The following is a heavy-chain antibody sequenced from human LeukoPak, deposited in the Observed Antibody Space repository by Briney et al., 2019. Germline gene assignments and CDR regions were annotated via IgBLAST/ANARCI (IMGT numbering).Heavy chain of an antibody. D-gene: IGHD1-1*01. CDR1: GYSFTSYW. J-gene: IGHJ4*02. CDR2: IDPSDSYT. CDR3: AIQTTDSEFDY. Sequence: GESLRISCKGSGYSFTSYWISWARQMPGKGLEWMGRIDPSDSYTKYSPSFQGHVTISVDKSISTAYLQWSSLKASDTAMYYCAIQTTDSEFDYWGQGTLVTVSS. V-gene: IGHV5-10-1*01.